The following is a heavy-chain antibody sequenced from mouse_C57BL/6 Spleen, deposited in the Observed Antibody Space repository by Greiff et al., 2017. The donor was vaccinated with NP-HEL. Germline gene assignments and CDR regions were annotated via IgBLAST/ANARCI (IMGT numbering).Heavy chain of an antibody. CDR1: GYAFSSSW. D-gene: IGHD1-1*01. CDR2: IYPGDGDT. V-gene: IGHV1-82*01. J-gene: IGHJ4*01. CDR3: ARWPHYYGSSYPYAMDY. Sequence: VQLQESGPELVKPGASVKISCKASGYAFSSSWMNWVKQRPGKGLEWIGRIYPGDGDTNYNGKLKGKATLTADKSSSTAYMQLSSLTSEDSAVYFCARWPHYYGSSYPYAMDYWGQGTSVTVSS.